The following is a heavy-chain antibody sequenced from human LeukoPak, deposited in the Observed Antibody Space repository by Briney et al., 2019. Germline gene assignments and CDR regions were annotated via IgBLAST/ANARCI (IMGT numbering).Heavy chain of an antibody. J-gene: IGHJ4*02. V-gene: IGHV3-66*01. CDR2: IYSGGAT. D-gene: IGHD6-6*01. CDR3: ARDPPAVAANTYG. CDR1: GFTVSNNY. Sequence: PGGSLRLSCAASGFTVSNNYMRWVRHAPGKGLEWVSLIYSGGATFYADAVKGRFTISRDGSKNTLYLQMNSLRAEDTAVYYCARDPPAVAANTYGWGQGTLVTASS.